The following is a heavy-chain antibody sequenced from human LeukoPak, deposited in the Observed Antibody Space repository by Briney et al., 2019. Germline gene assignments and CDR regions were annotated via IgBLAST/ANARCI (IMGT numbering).Heavy chain of an antibody. CDR3: ARDRYGYFDY. V-gene: IGHV4-38-2*02. Sequence: SETLSLTCSVSDDSISSYYWSWIRQPPGKGLEWIGSMYHTGSTYYNPSLKSRVTISVDTSKNQFYLKLSSVTAADTAVYYCARDRYGYFDYWGQGTLVTVSS. D-gene: IGHD3-16*02. CDR1: DDSISSYY. CDR2: MYHTGST. J-gene: IGHJ4*02.